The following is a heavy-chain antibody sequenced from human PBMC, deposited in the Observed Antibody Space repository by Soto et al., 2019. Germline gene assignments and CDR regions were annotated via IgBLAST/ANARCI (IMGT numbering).Heavy chain of an antibody. Sequence: QVQLVQSGAEVKKPGASVKVSCKASGYTFTSYYMHWVRQAPGQGLEWMGIINPSGGSTSYAQKFQGRVTMTRDTSTSTVYMERSSLRSEETAVYYCARVGSTTVNWFGPWGQGTLVTVSS. J-gene: IGHJ5*02. D-gene: IGHD4-17*01. CDR2: INPSGGST. V-gene: IGHV1-46*01. CDR3: ARVGSTTVNWFGP. CDR1: GYTFTSYY.